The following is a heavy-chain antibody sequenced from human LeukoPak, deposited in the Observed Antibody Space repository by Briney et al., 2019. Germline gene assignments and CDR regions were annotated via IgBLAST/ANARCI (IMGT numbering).Heavy chain of an antibody. J-gene: IGHJ5*02. D-gene: IGHD6-13*01. CDR1: GFTVSSNY. Sequence: GGSLRLSCAASGFTVSSNYMSWVRQAPGKGLEWVSDIYSGGSTYYADSVKGRFTISRDNSKNTLYLQMNSLRAEDTAVYYCARGARPIAAAENWFDPWGQGTLVTVSS. CDR3: ARGARPIAAAENWFDP. V-gene: IGHV3-53*01. CDR2: IYSGGST.